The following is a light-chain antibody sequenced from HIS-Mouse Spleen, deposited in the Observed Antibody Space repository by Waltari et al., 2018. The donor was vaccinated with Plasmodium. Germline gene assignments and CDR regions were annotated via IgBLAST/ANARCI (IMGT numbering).Light chain of an antibody. Sequence: AIWMTQSPSLLSASTGDRVTISCRKSQGISIYLACYQQKPGKAPELLIYAASTLQSGVPSRFSGSGSGTDFTLTISCLQSEDFATYYCQQYYSFPYTFGQGTKLEIK. CDR1: QGISIY. CDR2: AAS. J-gene: IGKJ2*01. V-gene: IGKV1D-8*02. CDR3: QQYYSFPYT.